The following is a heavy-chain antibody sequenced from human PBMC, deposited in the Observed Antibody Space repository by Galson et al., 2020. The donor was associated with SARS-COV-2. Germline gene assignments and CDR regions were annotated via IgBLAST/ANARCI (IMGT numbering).Heavy chain of an antibody. J-gene: IGHJ6*02. CDR3: ADIAAANHYYYYGMDV. CDR1: GFTFSSYA. D-gene: IGHD6-13*01. CDR2: ISGSGGST. V-gene: IGHV3-23*01. Sequence: GGSLRLSCAASGFTFSSYAMSWVRQAPGKGLEWVSAISGSGGSTYYADSVKGRFTISRDNSKNTLYLQMNSLRAEDTAVYYCADIAAANHYYYYGMDVWGQGTTVTVSS.